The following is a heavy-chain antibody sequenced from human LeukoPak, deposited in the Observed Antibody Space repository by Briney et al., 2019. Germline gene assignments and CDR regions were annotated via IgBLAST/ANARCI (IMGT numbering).Heavy chain of an antibody. J-gene: IGHJ4*02. Sequence: VASVKVSCKASGYTFTSYGISWVRQAPGQGLEWMGWISAYNGNTNFTQKVQGRVTMTTDTSTNTAYMELRSLRSDDTAVYYCARGRYSSSPPDYWGQGTLVTVSS. CDR2: ISAYNGNT. CDR1: GYTFTSYG. V-gene: IGHV1-18*01. D-gene: IGHD6-13*01. CDR3: ARGRYSSSPPDY.